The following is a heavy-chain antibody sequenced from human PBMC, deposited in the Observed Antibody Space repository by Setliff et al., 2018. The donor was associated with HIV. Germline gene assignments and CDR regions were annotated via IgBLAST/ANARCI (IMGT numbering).Heavy chain of an antibody. V-gene: IGHV3-7*01. CDR3: AKTPSSGWYSLYLDY. D-gene: IGHD6-19*01. J-gene: IGHJ4*02. Sequence: PGGSLRLSCAASGFTFSSYWMSWVRQAPGKGLEWVANIKQDGSNKYYADSVKGRFTISRDNSKNTLYLQMNSLRAEDTAVYYCAKTPSSGWYSLYLDYWGQGTLVTVSS. CDR1: GFTFSSYW. CDR2: IKQDGSNK.